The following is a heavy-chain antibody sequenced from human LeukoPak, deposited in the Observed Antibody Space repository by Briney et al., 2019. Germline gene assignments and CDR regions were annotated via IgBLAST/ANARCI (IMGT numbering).Heavy chain of an antibody. CDR1: GGSISGYY. D-gene: IGHD6-6*01. CDR2: IYYSGST. CDR3: ARASDSSSAGVVDY. V-gene: IGHV4-59*01. J-gene: IGHJ4*02. Sequence: PSETLSLTCTVSGGSISGYYWSWIRQPPGKGLEWIGFIYYSGSTNYNPSLKSRVTISVDTSKNRFSLKLSSVTAADTAVYYCARASDSSSAGVVDYWGQGTLVTVSS.